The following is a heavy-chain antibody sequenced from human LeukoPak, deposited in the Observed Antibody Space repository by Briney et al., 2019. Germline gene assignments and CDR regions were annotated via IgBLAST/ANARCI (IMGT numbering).Heavy chain of an antibody. CDR2: ISSSSYI. CDR1: GFTFSSYS. Sequence: GGSLRLSCAASGFTFSSYSMNWVRQAPGTGLEWVSSISSSSYIYYADSVKGRFTISRDNAKNSLDLQMNSLRAEDTAGYYCVGAAGLYYFDYWRQGTLVTVSS. CDR3: VGAAGLYYFDY. D-gene: IGHD2/OR15-2a*01. J-gene: IGHJ4*02. V-gene: IGHV3-21*01.